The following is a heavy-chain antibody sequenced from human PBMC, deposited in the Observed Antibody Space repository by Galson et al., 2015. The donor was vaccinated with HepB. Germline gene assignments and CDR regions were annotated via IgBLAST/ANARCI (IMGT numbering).Heavy chain of an antibody. V-gene: IGHV1-69*02. Sequence: SVKVSCKASGGTFSTYTINWVRQAPGQGLEWMGRTIPILGVANYAQKFQGRVTITADKSTSTAYMELSSLRSDDTAVYYCARSVVGVPTGYFDYWGQGTLVTVSS. CDR3: ARSVVGVPTGYFDY. J-gene: IGHJ4*02. CDR1: GGTFSTYT. D-gene: IGHD1-26*01. CDR2: TIPILGVA.